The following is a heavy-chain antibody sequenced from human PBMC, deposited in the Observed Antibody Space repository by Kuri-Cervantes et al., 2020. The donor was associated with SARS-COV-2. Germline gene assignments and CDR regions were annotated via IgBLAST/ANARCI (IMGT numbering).Heavy chain of an antibody. Sequence: SQTLSLTCAVSGYSISSGYYWGWIRQPPGKGLEWIGSIYHSGSTYYNPSLKSRVTISVDTSKNQFSRKLSSVTAADTAVYYCARQGGYYGSGRGYYFDYWGQGTLVTVSS. CDR3: ARQGGYYGSGRGYYFDY. CDR1: GYSISSGYY. D-gene: IGHD3-10*01. V-gene: IGHV4-38-2*01. J-gene: IGHJ4*02. CDR2: IYHSGST.